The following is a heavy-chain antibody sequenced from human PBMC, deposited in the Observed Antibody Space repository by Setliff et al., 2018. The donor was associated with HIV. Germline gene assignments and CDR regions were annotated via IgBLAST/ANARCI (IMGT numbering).Heavy chain of an antibody. J-gene: IGHJ2*01. CDR3: TRDPPTSGWYFDL. V-gene: IGHV3-30*02. CDR1: GFTFSSYG. Sequence: GGSLRLSCAASGFTFSSYGMHWVRQAPGKGLEWVAFIRYDGSNKYYADSVKGRFTISRDNSKNTLYLQMNSLSAEDAAVYYCTRDPPTSGWYFDLWGRGTLVTVSS. CDR2: IRYDGSNK. D-gene: IGHD7-27*01.